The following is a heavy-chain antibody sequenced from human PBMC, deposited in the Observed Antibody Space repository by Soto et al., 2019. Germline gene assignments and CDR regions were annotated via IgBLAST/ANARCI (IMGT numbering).Heavy chain of an antibody. Sequence: SETLSLTCTVSGGSISSGGYYWSWIRQHPGKGLEWIGYIYYSGSTYYNPSLKSRVTISVDTSKNQFSLKLSSVTAADTAVYYCARPVDCSGGSCQGFDPWGQGTLVTVSS. CDR2: IYYSGST. D-gene: IGHD2-15*01. CDR3: ARPVDCSGGSCQGFDP. CDR1: GGSISSGGYY. J-gene: IGHJ5*02. V-gene: IGHV4-31*03.